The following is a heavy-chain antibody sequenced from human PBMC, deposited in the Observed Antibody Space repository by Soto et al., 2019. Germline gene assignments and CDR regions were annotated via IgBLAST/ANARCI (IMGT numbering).Heavy chain of an antibody. CDR1: GGTFSSYA. J-gene: IGHJ6*02. CDR3: ARETSGGQDDYGMDV. CDR2: IIPIFGTA. V-gene: IGHV1-69*06. D-gene: IGHD2-15*01. Sequence: ASVKVSCKASGGTFSSYAISWVRQAPGQGLEWMGGIIPIFGTANYAQKFQGRVTITADKSTSTAYMELSSLRSEDTAVYYCARETSGGQDDYGMDVWGQGTTVTVSS.